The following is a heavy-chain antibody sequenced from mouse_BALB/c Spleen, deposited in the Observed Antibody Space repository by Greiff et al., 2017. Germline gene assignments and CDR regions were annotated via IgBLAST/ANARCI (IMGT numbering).Heavy chain of an antibody. CDR2: ISTYYGDA. Sequence: VKLQESGAELVRPGVSVKISCKGSGYTFTDYAMHWVKQSHAKSLEWIGVISTYYGDASYNQKFKGKATMTVDKSSSTAYMELARLTSEDSAIYYCASGDYDGFAYWGQGTLVTVSA. V-gene: IGHV1S137*01. J-gene: IGHJ3*01. CDR1: GYTFTDYA. D-gene: IGHD2-4*01. CDR3: ASGDYDGFAY.